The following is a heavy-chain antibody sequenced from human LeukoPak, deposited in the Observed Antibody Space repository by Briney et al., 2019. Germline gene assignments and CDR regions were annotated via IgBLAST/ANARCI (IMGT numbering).Heavy chain of an antibody. D-gene: IGHD3-22*01. Sequence: SETLSLTCAVYGGSFSGYYWSWIRQPPGKGLEWIGEINHSGSTNYNPSLKSRVTISVDTSKNQFSLKLSSVTAADTAVYYCARTYYYDSPYASDIWGQGTMVTVSS. J-gene: IGHJ3*02. CDR1: GGSFSGYY. CDR3: ARTYYYDSPYASDI. CDR2: INHSGST. V-gene: IGHV4-34*01.